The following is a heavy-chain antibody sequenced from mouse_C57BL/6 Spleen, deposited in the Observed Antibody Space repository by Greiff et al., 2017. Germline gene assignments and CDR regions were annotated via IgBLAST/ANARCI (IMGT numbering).Heavy chain of an antibody. CDR2: IHPNSGST. D-gene: IGHD1-1*01. CDR3: ASEGYYYRSSYSY. CDR1: GYTFTSYW. Sequence: QVQLQQPGAELVKPGASVTLSCKASGYTFTSYWMHWVKQRPGQGLEWIGMIHPNSGSTNYTEKFKSKGTLTVDKSSSTAFMQLSSLTSEDAAVYYWASEGYYYRSSYSYWGQGTTLTVSS. J-gene: IGHJ2*01. V-gene: IGHV1-64*01.